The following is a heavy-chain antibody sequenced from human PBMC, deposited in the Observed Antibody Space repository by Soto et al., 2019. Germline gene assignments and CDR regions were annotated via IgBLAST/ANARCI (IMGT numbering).Heavy chain of an antibody. CDR1: GFTFSSYS. V-gene: IGHV3-73*01. CDR2: IRSKANSYAT. J-gene: IGHJ4*02. Sequence: HPGGSLRLSCAASGFTFSSYSMNWVRQAPGKGLEWVGRIRSKANSYATAYAASVKGRFTISRDDSKNTLYLQMNSLRAEDTAVYYCAKTDYDILTGYYNHYLYYFDYWGQGTLVTVSS. D-gene: IGHD3-9*01. CDR3: AKTDYDILTGYYNHYLYYFDY.